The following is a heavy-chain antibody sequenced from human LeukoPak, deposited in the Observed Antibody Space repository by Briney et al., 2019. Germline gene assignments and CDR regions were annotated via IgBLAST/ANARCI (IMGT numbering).Heavy chain of an antibody. D-gene: IGHD3-22*01. CDR1: GFTFSGSA. CDR3: TRRYYHDSSGSYRNDY. Sequence: GGSLRLSCAASGFTFSGSAMHWVRQASGKGLEWVGRIRSKANSYATVYGASVKGRFTISRDDSQNTAYLQMNSLKTEDTAVYYCTRRYYHDSSGSYRNDYWGQGTLVTVSS. V-gene: IGHV3-73*01. CDR2: IRSKANSYAT. J-gene: IGHJ4*02.